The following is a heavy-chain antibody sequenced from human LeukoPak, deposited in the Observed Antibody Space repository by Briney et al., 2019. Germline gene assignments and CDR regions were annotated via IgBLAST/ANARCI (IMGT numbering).Heavy chain of an antibody. CDR1: GLTFSSYA. D-gene: IGHD6-19*01. V-gene: IGHV3-30-3*01. CDR2: ISYDGSNK. J-gene: IGHJ6*02. Sequence: QSGGSLRLSCAASGLTFSSYAMHWVRQAPGKGLEWLAVISYDGSNKYYADSVKGRFTISRDNSKNTLYLQMNSLRAEDTAVYYCARGVGSGWLTGRWYGMDVWGQGTTVTVSS. CDR3: ARGVGSGWLTGRWYGMDV.